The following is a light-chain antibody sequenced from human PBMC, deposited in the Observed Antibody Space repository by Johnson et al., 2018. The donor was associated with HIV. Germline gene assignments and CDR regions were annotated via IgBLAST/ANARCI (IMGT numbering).Light chain of an antibody. CDR1: SSNIGNNY. CDR2: ENN. Sequence: QSILTQPPSVSAAPGQKVTISCSGSSSNIGNNYVSWYQQLPGTAPKLLIYENNKRPSGIPDRFSGSKSGTSATLAITGLHNGDEADYYCGTWDTSLSAYVFGTGTKVTVL. J-gene: IGLJ1*01. CDR3: GTWDTSLSAYV. V-gene: IGLV1-51*02.